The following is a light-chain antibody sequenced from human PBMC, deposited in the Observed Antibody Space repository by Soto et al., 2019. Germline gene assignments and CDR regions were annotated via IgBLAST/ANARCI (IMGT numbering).Light chain of an antibody. CDR2: AVS. J-gene: IGLJ2*01. CDR1: SSDVGGYNY. CDR3: SSYAGRNNLGV. Sequence: QSVLTQPPSASGSPGQSVTISCTGTSSDVGGYNYVSWYQHHPGKAPKVMIYAVSKRPSGVPDRFSGSKSGNTASLTVSGLQAEDEADYYCSSYAGRNNLGVFGGGTKVTVL. V-gene: IGLV2-8*01.